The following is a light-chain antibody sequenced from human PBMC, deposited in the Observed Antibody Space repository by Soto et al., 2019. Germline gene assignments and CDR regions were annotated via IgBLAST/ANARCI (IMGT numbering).Light chain of an antibody. Sequence: QSVLTQPRSVSGSPGQSVSISCTGTSSDVGGYNYVSWYQQYPGKAPKLMIYDVSKRPSGVPDRFSGSKSVNTASLTISGLQAEDEADYYCCSYAGYSVVFGGGTKLTVL. CDR3: CSYAGYSVV. CDR1: SSDVGGYNY. CDR2: DVS. V-gene: IGLV2-11*01. J-gene: IGLJ2*01.